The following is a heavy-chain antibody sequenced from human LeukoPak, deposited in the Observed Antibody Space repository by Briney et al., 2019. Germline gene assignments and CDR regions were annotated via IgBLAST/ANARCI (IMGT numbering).Heavy chain of an antibody. V-gene: IGHV3-30*02. J-gene: IGHJ4*02. Sequence: GGSLRLSCGASGFTFSSHGMNWVRQAPGKGLEWVAFIQYDGSDKYYTDSVKGRFTISRDNSKNTVYLQMNSLRAEDTAVYYCAKDTEPIVVVPAAMGYWGQGTLVTVSS. D-gene: IGHD2-2*01. CDR3: AKDTEPIVVVPAAMGY. CDR1: GFTFSSHG. CDR2: IQYDGSDK.